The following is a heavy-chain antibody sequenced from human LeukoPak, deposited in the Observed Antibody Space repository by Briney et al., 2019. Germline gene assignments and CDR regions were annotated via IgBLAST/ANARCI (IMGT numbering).Heavy chain of an antibody. CDR2: IYTSGST. V-gene: IGHV4-61*02. CDR3: ARVHSSGWSLDY. CDR1: GGSISSGSYY. Sequence: PSETLSLTCTVSGGSISSGSYYWSWIRQPAGKGLEWIGRIYTSGSTNYNPSLKSRVTISVDTSKNQFSLKLSSVTAADTAVYYCARVHSSGWSLDYWGQGTLVTVSS. J-gene: IGHJ4*02. D-gene: IGHD6-19*01.